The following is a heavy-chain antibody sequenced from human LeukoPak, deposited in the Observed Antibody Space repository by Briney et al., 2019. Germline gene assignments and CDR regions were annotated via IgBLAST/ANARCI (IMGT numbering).Heavy chain of an antibody. Sequence: ASVKVSCKASGYTFTSYGISWVRQAPGQGLEWMGWISAYNGNTNYAQKFQGRVTLTADTSTATAYMELRGLRSDDTAAYYCQRVTIFGVVIDFDYWGQGTLVAVSS. CDR3: QRVTIFGVVIDFDY. J-gene: IGHJ4*02. CDR2: ISAYNGNT. D-gene: IGHD3-3*01. CDR1: GYTFTSYG. V-gene: IGHV1-18*01.